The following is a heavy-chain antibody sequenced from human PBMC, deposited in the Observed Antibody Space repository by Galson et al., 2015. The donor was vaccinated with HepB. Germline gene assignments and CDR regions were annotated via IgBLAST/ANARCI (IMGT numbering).Heavy chain of an antibody. Sequence: CAISGDSVSNNNAAWYWIRQSPLRGLEWLGRTYYRAKWYNDYAESLRSRITINPDTSKNQFSLQLKSVTPEDTAVYYCARVSGTIYYYGMDVWGQGTTVSVSS. D-gene: IGHD6-13*01. V-gene: IGHV6-1*01. CDR1: GDSVSNNNAA. CDR2: TYYRAKWYN. J-gene: IGHJ6*02. CDR3: ARVSGTIYYYGMDV.